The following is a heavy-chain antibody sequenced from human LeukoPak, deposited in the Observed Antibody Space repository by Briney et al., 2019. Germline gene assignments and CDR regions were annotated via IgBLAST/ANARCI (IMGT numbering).Heavy chain of an antibody. V-gene: IGHV4-39*06. J-gene: IGHJ4*02. CDR1: GGSISSSSYY. D-gene: IGHD4-23*01. CDR2: INHSGST. CDR3: VRNAGNSDYDS. Sequence: SETLSLTCTVSGGSISSSSYYWSWIRQPPGKGLEWNGEINHSGSTNYNPSLKSRVTISVDRSKNQFALKLTSVTAADTAVYYCVRNAGNSDYDSWGQGTLVTVSS.